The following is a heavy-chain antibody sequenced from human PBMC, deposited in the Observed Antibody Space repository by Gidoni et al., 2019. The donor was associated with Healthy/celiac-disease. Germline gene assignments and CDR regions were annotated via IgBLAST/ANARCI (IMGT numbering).Heavy chain of an antibody. V-gene: IGHV4-31*03. CDR2: IYYSGST. CDR1: GGSISSGGYY. J-gene: IGHJ6*02. CDR3: AREPTLGYCSGGSCYSNYYYYGMDV. Sequence: QVQLQESGPGLVKPSQTLSLTCTVSGGSISSGGYYWTWIRPHPGKGLEWIGYIYYSGSTYYNPSLKSRVTISVDTSKNQFSLKLSSVTAADTAVYYCAREPTLGYCSGGSCYSNYYYYGMDVWGQGTTVTVSS. D-gene: IGHD2-15*01.